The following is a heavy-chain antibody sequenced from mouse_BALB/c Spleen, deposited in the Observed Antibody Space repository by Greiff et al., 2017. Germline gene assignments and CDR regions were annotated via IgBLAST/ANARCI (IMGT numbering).Heavy chain of an antibody. V-gene: IGHV5-4*02. Sequence: EVMLVESGGGLVKPGGSLKLSCAASGFTFSDYYMYWVRQTPEKRLEWVATISDGGSYTYYPDSVKGRFTISRDNAKNNLYLQMSSLKSEDTAMYYCARAYYRYDEFAYWGQGTLVTVSA. CDR3: ARAYYRYDEFAY. D-gene: IGHD2-14*01. CDR1: GFTFSDYY. CDR2: ISDGGSYT. J-gene: IGHJ3*01.